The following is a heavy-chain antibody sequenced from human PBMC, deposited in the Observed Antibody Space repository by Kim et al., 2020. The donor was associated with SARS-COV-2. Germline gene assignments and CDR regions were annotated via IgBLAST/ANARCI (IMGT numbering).Heavy chain of an antibody. V-gene: IGHV3-7*03. D-gene: IGHD3-9*01. J-gene: IGHJ6*02. CDR3: ARDGSPYDILTGTYYYYGMDV. CDR1: GFTFSSYW. Sequence: GGSLRLSCAASGFTFSSYWMSWVRQAPGKGLEWVANIKQYGSEKYYVDSVKGRFTISRDNAKNSLYLQMNSLRAEDTAVYYCARDGSPYDILTGTYYYYGMDVWGQGTTVTVSS. CDR2: IKQYGSEK.